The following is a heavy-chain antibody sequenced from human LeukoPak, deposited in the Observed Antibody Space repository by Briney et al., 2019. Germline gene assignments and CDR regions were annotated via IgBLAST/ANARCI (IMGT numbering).Heavy chain of an antibody. D-gene: IGHD6-19*01. V-gene: IGHV1-24*01. J-gene: IGHJ3*02. Sequence: ALMKVSCKVFEYTLNEMAMHWVRQSPGEGLERMGGFDPDLSEIVYAQKFQGRVTMTEDTSTNTAYMELSSLRSDDTAVYYCGRQIRAGAFDIWGQGTIVTVSS. CDR1: EYTLNEMA. CDR2: FDPDLSEI. CDR3: GRQIRAGAFDI.